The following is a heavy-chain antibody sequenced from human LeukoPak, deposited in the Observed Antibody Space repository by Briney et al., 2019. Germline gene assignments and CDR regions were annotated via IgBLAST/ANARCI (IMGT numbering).Heavy chain of an antibody. CDR2: ISSSGNT. D-gene: IGHD5-12*01. CDR3: ARDLGYSGFDWAP. J-gene: IGHJ5*02. CDR1: GYSISSGYY. V-gene: IGHV4-38-2*02. Sequence: SETLPLTCSVSGYSISSGYYWGWIRQPPGKRLEWVGSISSSGNTYYNPTLKSRVTISVDTSKNQFSLNLTSVTAADAAVYYCARDLGYSGFDWAPWGQGTLVTVSS.